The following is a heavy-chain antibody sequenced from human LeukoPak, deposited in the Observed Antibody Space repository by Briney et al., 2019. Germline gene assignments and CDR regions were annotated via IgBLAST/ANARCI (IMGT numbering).Heavy chain of an antibody. CDR3: AKDPSYDSSGYSDY. D-gene: IGHD3-22*01. Sequence: GGSLRLSCAASGFTFNSYAIHWVRQAPGKGLEWVSAISGSGGSTYYADSVKGRFTISRDNSKNTLYLQMNSLRAEDTAVYYCAKDPSYDSSGYSDYWGQGTLVTVSS. CDR2: ISGSGGST. V-gene: IGHV3-23*01. J-gene: IGHJ4*02. CDR1: GFTFNSYA.